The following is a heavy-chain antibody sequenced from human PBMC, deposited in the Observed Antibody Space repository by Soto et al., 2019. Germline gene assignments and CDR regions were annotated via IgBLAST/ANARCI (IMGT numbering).Heavy chain of an antibody. Sequence: EVQLVESGGGLVQPGESLGLSCAASGFTFSSYWMHWVRQAPGKGLVWVSRINSDGSSTSYAGSVKGRFTISRDNAKNTLYLQMNSLRAEDTAVYYCVRTSLVVAAATREDYWGQGTLVNVSS. V-gene: IGHV3-74*01. CDR2: INSDGSST. D-gene: IGHD2-15*01. CDR1: GFTFSSYW. CDR3: VRTSLVVAAATREDY. J-gene: IGHJ4*02.